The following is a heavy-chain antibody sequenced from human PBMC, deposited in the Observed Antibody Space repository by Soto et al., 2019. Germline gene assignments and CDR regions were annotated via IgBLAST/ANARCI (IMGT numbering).Heavy chain of an antibody. Sequence: QVQLVESGGGVVQPGRSLRLSCAASGFTFSSYGMHWVRQAPGKGLEWVAVISYDGSNKYYADSVKGRFTISRDNSKNXXYXQXXSLRAEDTAVYYCAKDRGVKITMIVVVIQYYGMDVWGQGTTVTVSS. J-gene: IGHJ6*02. CDR2: ISYDGSNK. D-gene: IGHD3-22*01. CDR3: AKDRGVKITMIVVVIQYYGMDV. V-gene: IGHV3-30*18. CDR1: GFTFSSYG.